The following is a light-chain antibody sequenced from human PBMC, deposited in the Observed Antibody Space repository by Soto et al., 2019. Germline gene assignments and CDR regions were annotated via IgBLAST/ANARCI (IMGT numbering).Light chain of an antibody. J-gene: IGLJ1*01. CDR3: SSYTTSSTLCV. CDR2: EVS. V-gene: IGLV2-14*01. Sequence: QSVLTQPASVSGSPGQSITISCTGTSSDVGAYNYVSWYQQHPGKAPQLMIYEVSNRPSGVSNRFSGSKSGSTASLTISGLQAEDEADYYCSSYTTSSTLCVFGTGTKVTVL. CDR1: SSDVGAYNY.